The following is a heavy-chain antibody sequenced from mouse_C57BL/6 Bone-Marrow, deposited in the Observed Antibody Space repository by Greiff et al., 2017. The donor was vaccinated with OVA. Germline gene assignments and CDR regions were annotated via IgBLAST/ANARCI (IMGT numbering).Heavy chain of an antibody. V-gene: IGHV1-26*01. CDR3: ARYYGSSYVDYFDY. D-gene: IGHD1-1*01. J-gene: IGHJ2*01. CDR1: GYTFTDYY. CDR2: INPNNGGT. Sequence: EVQLQQSGPELVKPGASVKISCKASGYTFTDYYMNWVKQSHGKSLEWIGDINPNNGGTSYNQKFKGKATLTVDKSSSTAYMELRSLTSEDSAVYYCARYYGSSYVDYFDYWGQGTTLTVSS.